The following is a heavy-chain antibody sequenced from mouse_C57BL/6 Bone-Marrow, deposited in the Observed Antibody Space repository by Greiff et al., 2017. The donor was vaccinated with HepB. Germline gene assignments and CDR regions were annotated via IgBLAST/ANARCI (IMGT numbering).Heavy chain of an antibody. J-gene: IGHJ4*01. CDR2: IDPSDSYT. CDR3: ARERKVDDYDGYYYAMDY. CDR1: GYTFTSYW. Sequence: QVQLQQPGAELVKPGASVKLSCKASGYTFTSYWMQWVKQRPGQGLEWIGEIDPSDSYTNYNQKFKGKATLTVDTSSSTAYMQLSSLTSEDSAVYYGARERKVDDYDGYYYAMDYWGQGTSVTVSS. V-gene: IGHV1-50*01. D-gene: IGHD2-4*01.